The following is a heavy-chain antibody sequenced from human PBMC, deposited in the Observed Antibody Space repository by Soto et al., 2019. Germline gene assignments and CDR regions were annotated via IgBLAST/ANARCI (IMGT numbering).Heavy chain of an antibody. J-gene: IGHJ4*02. CDR2: ISDSGST. V-gene: IGHV3-23*01. D-gene: IGHD2-2*01. CDR3: AKGVDGPHCTRTSCLFYFDY. CDR1: GFTFTNYA. Sequence: EVQLLESGGVLVQPGGSLRLSCAASGFTFTNYAMNWVRLAPGKGLEWVSTISDSGSTYYADSVKGCFTISRDNSKNTLYLHMSSLRAEDTAVYFCAKGVDGPHCTRTSCLFYFDYWGQGTLVTVSS.